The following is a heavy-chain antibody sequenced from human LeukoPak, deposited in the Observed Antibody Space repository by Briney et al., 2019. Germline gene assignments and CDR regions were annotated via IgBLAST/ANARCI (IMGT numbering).Heavy chain of an antibody. CDR2: ISSSGSTI. V-gene: IGHV3-48*03. CDR3: ARSYGYGSTGFQH. CDR1: GFTFSSYE. D-gene: IGHD5-18*01. J-gene: IGHJ1*01. Sequence: QPGGSLRLSCAASGFTFSSYEMNWVRQAPGKGLEWVSYISSSGSTIYYADSVKGRFTISRDNAKNSLYLQMNSPRAEDTAVYYCARSYGYGSTGFQHWGQGTLVTVSS.